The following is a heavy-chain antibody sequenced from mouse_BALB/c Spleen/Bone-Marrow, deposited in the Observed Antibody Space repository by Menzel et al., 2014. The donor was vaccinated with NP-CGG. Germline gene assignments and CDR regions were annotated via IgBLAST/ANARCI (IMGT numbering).Heavy chain of an antibody. D-gene: IGHD1-1*01. CDR2: INPGSAGT. CDR3: ARELPRGFAY. V-gene: IGHV1-54*03. J-gene: IGHJ3*01. Sequence: VQLQQSGAELVRPGTSVKVSCKASGYAFTNYSIEWVKLRPGQGLEWIGMINPGSAGTNYNEKFKGKATLTADKSSSTAYMQLSSLTSDDSAVYFCARELPRGFAYWGQGTLVTVSA. CDR1: GYAFTNYS.